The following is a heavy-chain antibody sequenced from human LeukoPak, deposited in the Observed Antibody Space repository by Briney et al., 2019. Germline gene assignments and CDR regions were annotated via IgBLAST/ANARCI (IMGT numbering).Heavy chain of an antibody. CDR2: ISYDGSNK. CDR1: GFTFSSYA. D-gene: IGHD6-19*01. V-gene: IGHV3-30-3*01. CDR3: ARDWSSSGWYYFDY. J-gene: IGHJ4*02. Sequence: GGSLRLSCAASGFTFSSYAMHWVRQAPGKGLEWVAVISYDGSNKYYADSVKGRFTISRDNSKSTLYLQMNSLRAEDTAVYYCARDWSSSGWYYFDYWGQGTLVTVSS.